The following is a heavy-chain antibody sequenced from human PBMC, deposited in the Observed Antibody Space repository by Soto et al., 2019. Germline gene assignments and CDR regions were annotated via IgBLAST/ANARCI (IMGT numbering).Heavy chain of an antibody. CDR3: ARHNRYSSTWFEGWFDP. D-gene: IGHD6-13*01. J-gene: IGHJ5*02. V-gene: IGHV5-51*01. CDR1: GYSFTNYC. CDR2: IRPGDSDT. Sequence: PVESLKISCKGSGYSFTNYCGGWVRQIPGRGLEWMGIIRPGDSDTRYSPFFQGQVTISADKSISTAYLQWSSLKASDTAMYYCARHNRYSSTWFEGWFDPWGQGTLVTVSS.